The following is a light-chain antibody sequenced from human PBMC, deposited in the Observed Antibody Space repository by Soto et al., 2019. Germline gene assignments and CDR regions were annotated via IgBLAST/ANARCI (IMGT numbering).Light chain of an antibody. CDR1: QSLIYSDGTAY. Sequence: DVVMTQSPLSLPVTLGQPASISCRSSQSLIYSDGTAYLSWFHQRPGQSPRRLIYKVSKQDSGVADRYSGSGSGTDFTLKISRVEADDVGVYYCLQGTHWPPTFGRGTKVQI. J-gene: IGKJ1*01. CDR2: KVS. CDR3: LQGTHWPPT. V-gene: IGKV2-30*01.